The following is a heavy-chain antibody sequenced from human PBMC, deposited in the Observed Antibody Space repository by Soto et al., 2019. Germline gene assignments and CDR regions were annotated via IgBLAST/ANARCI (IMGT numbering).Heavy chain of an antibody. J-gene: IGHJ4*02. CDR3: ARRGGVVAAIWGY. V-gene: IGHV4-39*01. Sequence: QLQLHESGPGLVKPSETLSLTCTVSGGSISSSSYYWGWIRQPPGKGLEWIGSIYYSGSTYYNPSLKSRVTISVDTSKNQFSLKLSSVTAADTAVYYCARRGGVVAAIWGYWGQGTLVTVSS. D-gene: IGHD2-2*01. CDR1: GGSISSSSYY. CDR2: IYYSGST.